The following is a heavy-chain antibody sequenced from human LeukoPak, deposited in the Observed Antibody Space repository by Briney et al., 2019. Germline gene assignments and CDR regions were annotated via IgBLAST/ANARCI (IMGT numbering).Heavy chain of an antibody. D-gene: IGHD4-23*01. CDR3: ARHGDCGNVDAFDI. V-gene: IGHV4-39*01. J-gene: IGHJ3*02. CDR1: GGSINSGY. CDR2: IYYTGST. Sequence: PSETLSLTCSVSGGSINSGYWGWTRQPPGKGLEWIGSIYYTGSTYYNPALKSRVTMSIDTSKNQFSLKLSSVTAADTAVYYCARHGDCGNVDAFDIWGQGTMVTVSS.